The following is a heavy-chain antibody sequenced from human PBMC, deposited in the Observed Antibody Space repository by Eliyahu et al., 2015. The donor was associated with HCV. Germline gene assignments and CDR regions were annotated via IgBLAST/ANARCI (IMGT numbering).Heavy chain of an antibody. CDR3: ASGGGGIAVAGTGGWFDP. CDR1: GGXITTYY. Sequence: QVQLQESGPGLVKPSETLSLTCTVSGGXITTYYRSWIRQPPGKGLEWIGYIHYSGSTNYNPXLKSRVTISLDTSKNQFSLKLTSVTAADTAVYYCASGGGGIAVAGTGGWFDPWGQGTLVTVSS. J-gene: IGHJ5*02. CDR2: IHYSGST. D-gene: IGHD6-19*01. V-gene: IGHV4-59*01.